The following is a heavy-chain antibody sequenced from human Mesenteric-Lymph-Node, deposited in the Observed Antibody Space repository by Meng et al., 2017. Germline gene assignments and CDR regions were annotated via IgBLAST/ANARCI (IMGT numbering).Heavy chain of an antibody. J-gene: IGHJ3*02. V-gene: IGHV3-11*04. CDR1: SYYN. CDR2: ISSSGSTI. D-gene: IGHD1-7*01. CDR3: ATELSYNAFDI. Sequence: SYYNWGWIRQSPGKGMEWVSYISSSGSTIYYADSVKGRFTISRDNSKNTLSLQMNSLRADDTAVYYCATELSYNAFDIWGQGTMVTVSS.